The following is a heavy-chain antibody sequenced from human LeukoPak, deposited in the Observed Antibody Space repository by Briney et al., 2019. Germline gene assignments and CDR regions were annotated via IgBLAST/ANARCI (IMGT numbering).Heavy chain of an antibody. CDR2: MSSDGSNK. CDR1: GFIFSSYD. CDR3: AKDMLSSGWC. V-gene: IGHV3-30*18. Sequence: GGSLRLSCAASGFIFSSYDMHWVRQAPGKGPEWVAVMSSDGSNKYYADSVKGRFTISRDNSKNTLYMQMNSQRAEDTAVYYCAKDMLSSGWCWGQGTLVTVSS. D-gene: IGHD6-19*01. J-gene: IGHJ4*02.